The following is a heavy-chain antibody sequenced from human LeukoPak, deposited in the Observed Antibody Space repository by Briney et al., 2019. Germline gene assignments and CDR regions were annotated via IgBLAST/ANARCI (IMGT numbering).Heavy chain of an antibody. Sequence: QPGGSLRLSCAASGFTFSTYAMSWVRQAPGKGLEWVSAVSGGGGGTYYADSVKGRFAISRDNSKNTLNLQMNSLRADDTAIYYCAKVASSGWFTNSFYGMDVWGQGTPVTVSS. D-gene: IGHD6-19*01. CDR2: VSGGGGGT. CDR1: GFTFSTYA. J-gene: IGHJ6*02. CDR3: AKVASSGWFTNSFYGMDV. V-gene: IGHV3-23*01.